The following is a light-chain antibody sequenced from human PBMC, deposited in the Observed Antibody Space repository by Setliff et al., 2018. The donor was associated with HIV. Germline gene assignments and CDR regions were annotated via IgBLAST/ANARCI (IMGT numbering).Light chain of an antibody. CDR3: NSYTGSSTGYV. J-gene: IGLJ1*01. V-gene: IGLV2-14*01. Sequence: QSVLTQPASVSGSPGQSITISRTGTSSDVGDYDFVSWFQQHPGKAPKLMIYEVSNRPSGVSNRFSGSKSGNTASLTISGLQAEDEADYYCNSYTGSSTGYVFGTGTKVT. CDR1: SSDVGDYDF. CDR2: EVS.